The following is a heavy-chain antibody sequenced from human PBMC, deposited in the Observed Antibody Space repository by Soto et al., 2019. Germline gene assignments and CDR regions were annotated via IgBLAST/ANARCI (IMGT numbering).Heavy chain of an antibody. Sequence: LSCAASGITVSTTYMNWIRQAPRKGLEWIGEINHSGSTNYNPSLKSRVTISVDTSKNQFSLKLSSVTAADTAVYYCARGRRPGYDQSMDCWGQGTLVTLSS. CDR1: GITVSTTY. J-gene: IGHJ4*02. V-gene: IGHV4-34*01. D-gene: IGHD5-12*01. CDR3: ARGRRPGYDQSMDC. CDR2: INHSGST.